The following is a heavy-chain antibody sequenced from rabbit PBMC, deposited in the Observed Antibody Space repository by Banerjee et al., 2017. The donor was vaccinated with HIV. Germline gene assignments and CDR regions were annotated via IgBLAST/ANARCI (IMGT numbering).Heavy chain of an antibody. CDR3: ARNVGDITYGYFNF. D-gene: IGHD6-1*01. Sequence: QEQLEESGGDLVKPEGSLTLTCTASGFDLSSYWICWVRQAPGKGLEWIACIDTGDGSTYYTSWAKGRFTISKTSSTTVTLQMTSLTAADTATYFCARNVGDITYGYFNFWGQGTLVTVS. J-gene: IGHJ3*01. CDR1: GFDLSSYW. CDR2: IDTGDGST. V-gene: IGHV1S45*01.